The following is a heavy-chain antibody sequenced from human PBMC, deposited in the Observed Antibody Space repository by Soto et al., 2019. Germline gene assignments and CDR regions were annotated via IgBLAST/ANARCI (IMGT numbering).Heavy chain of an antibody. CDR3: ARERPDGARLDP. Sequence: SETLSLTCAFSGCSISSGGYSWSWIRQPPGKGLEWIGYIYHSGSTYYNPSLKSRVTISVDRSKNQFSLKLSSVTAADTAVYYCARERPDGARLDPWGQGTLVTVSS. J-gene: IGHJ5*02. D-gene: IGHD5-12*01. CDR1: GCSISSGGYS. CDR2: IYHSGST. V-gene: IGHV4-30-2*01.